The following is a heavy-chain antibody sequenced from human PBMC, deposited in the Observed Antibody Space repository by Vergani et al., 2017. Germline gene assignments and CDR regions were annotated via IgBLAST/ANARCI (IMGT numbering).Heavy chain of an antibody. D-gene: IGHD1-7*01. CDR2: IYYSGST. V-gene: IGHV4-39*01. CDR3: ARSRFTRTTWQEEEIDY. J-gene: IGHJ4*02. CDR1: GGSISSSSYY. Sequence: QLQLQESGPGLVKPSETLSLTCTVSGGSISSSSYYWGWIRQPPGKGLEWIVSIYYSGSTYYNPSLKSRVTISVDTSKNQFALKLSSVTAADTAVYYCARSRFTRTTWQEEEIDYGGQGTLVTVSS.